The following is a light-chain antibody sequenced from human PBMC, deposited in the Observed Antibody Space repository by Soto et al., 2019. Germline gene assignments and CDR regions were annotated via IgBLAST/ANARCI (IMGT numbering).Light chain of an antibody. V-gene: IGLV2-23*01. J-gene: IGLJ1*01. CDR2: EGS. Sequence: QSALTQPASVSGSPGQSITIFCTGTSSGVGSSNLVSWYQQHPGKAPKLIIYEGSRRPSGVSGRFSGSKSGNTASLTISGLQAGDEADYYCCSFAGSTTFYVFGTGTKVTVL. CDR3: CSFAGSTTFYV. CDR1: SSGVGSSNL.